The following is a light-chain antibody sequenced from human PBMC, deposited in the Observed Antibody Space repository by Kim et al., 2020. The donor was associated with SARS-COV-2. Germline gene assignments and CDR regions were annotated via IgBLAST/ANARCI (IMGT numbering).Light chain of an antibody. J-gene: IGLJ3*02. CDR2: AEN. CDR3: YSRDTTNTWV. Sequence: VGLGQTVRISCQGDSLRSHSASWYQQKPGQAPVLVMFAENNRPSGIPDRFSGSGSGNTASLTIAGALAADEADYYCYSRDTTNTWVFGGGTQLTVL. CDR1: SLRSHS. V-gene: IGLV3-19*01.